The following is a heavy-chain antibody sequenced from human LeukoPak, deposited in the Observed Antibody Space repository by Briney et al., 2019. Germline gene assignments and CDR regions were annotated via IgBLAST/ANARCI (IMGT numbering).Heavy chain of an antibody. CDR3: ARSPHIWFAERGWFDP. J-gene: IGHJ5*02. CDR1: GDSVSSNIAS. CDR2: TYYRSRWYI. V-gene: IGHV6-1*01. D-gene: IGHD3-10*01. Sequence: SQTLSLTCVISGDSVSSNIASWNWIRQSPSRGLEWLGRTYYRSRWYIDYASSVRGRITINPDTSKNQFSLQLNSVTPEDTAVYFCARSPHIWFAERGWFDPWGQGTLVTVSS.